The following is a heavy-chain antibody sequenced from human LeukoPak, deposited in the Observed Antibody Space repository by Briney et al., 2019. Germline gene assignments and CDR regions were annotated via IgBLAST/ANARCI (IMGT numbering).Heavy chain of an antibody. Sequence: SETLSLTCTVSGGSISSSSYYWGWIRQPPGKGLEWIGSIYYSGSTYYNPSLKSRVTISVDTSKNQFSLKLSSVTAADTAVYYCARTGQWNYVDYWGQGTLVTVSS. CDR3: ARTGQWNYVDY. J-gene: IGHJ4*02. V-gene: IGHV4-39*01. CDR1: GGSISSSSYY. CDR2: IYYSGST. D-gene: IGHD6-19*01.